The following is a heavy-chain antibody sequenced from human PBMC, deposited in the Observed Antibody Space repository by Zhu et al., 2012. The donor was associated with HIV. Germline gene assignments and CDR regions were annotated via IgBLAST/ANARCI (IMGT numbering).Heavy chain of an antibody. CDR2: IYYSGST. D-gene: IGHD6-13*01. Sequence: QVQLQESGPGLVKPSETLSLTCTVSGGSISSSSYYWGWIRQPPGKGLEWIGSIYYSGSTYYNPSLKSRVTISVDTSKNQFSLKLSSVTAADTAVYYCARHLIAAARGPNWFDPWGQGTLVTVSS. CDR1: GGSISSSSYY. J-gene: IGHJ5*02. V-gene: IGHV4-39*01. CDR3: ARHLIAAARGPNWFDP.